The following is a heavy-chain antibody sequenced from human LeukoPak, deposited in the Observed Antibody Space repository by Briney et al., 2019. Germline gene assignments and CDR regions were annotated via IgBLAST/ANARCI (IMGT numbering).Heavy chain of an antibody. CDR3: ARYCSGGSCYSFGLNY. D-gene: IGHD2-15*01. J-gene: IGHJ4*02. CDR1: GYTFTGYY. Sequence: ASVKVSCKASGYTFTGYYMHWVRQAPGQGLEWMGWINPNSGGTNYAQKFQGRVTMTRDTSISTAYMELSRLRSDDTAVYYCARYCSGGSCYSFGLNYWGQRTLVTVSS. V-gene: IGHV1-2*02. CDR2: INPNSGGT.